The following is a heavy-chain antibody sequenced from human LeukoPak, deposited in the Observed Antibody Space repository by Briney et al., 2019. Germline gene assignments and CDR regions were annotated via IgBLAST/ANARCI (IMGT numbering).Heavy chain of an antibody. CDR2: IYYSGST. Sequence: PSETLSLTCSVSGVSISSYYWTWIRQPPGKGLEWIGYIYYSGSTNYNPSLKSRVTISVDTSKTQFSLKLSSVTAADTAVYYCARGSPDSSGYYGDFDYWGQGTLVTVSS. CDR1: GVSISSYY. J-gene: IGHJ4*02. CDR3: ARGSPDSSGYYGDFDY. D-gene: IGHD3-22*01. V-gene: IGHV4-59*01.